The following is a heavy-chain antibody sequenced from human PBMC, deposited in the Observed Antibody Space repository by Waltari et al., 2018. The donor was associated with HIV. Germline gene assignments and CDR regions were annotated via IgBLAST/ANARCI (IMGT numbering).Heavy chain of an antibody. D-gene: IGHD5-18*01. Sequence: QLQLQESGPGLVKPSETLSLTCTVSGGSISSSSYYWGWIRQPPGKGLEWIGSIYYSGRTNYNPSLKSRVTISVDTAKNQFSLKLSSVTAADTAVYYCARVQTGVDTAMVNRYFDLWGRGTLVTVSS. V-gene: IGHV4-39*01. CDR2: IYYSGRT. J-gene: IGHJ2*01. CDR3: ARVQTGVDTAMVNRYFDL. CDR1: GGSISSSSYY.